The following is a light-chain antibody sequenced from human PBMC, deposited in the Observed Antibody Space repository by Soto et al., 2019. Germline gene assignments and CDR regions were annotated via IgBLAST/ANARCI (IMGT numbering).Light chain of an antibody. J-gene: IGKJ4*01. CDR3: QQREQWPT. CDR2: DTS. Sequence: EIGLTQSPATVSLSPGERATLSCRASQSVRNYLAWYQQKPGQAPRLLIYDTSNRAAGIPARFSGSGSGTDFTLTISSLEPEDFAVYYCQQREQWPTFGGGTKVDIK. V-gene: IGKV3-11*01. CDR1: QSVRNY.